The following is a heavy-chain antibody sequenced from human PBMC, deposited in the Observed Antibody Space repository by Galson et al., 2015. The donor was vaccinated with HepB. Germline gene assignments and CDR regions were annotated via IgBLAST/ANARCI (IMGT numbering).Heavy chain of an antibody. Sequence: SLRLSCAASGFTFSSSWMSWVRQAPGKGLEWVGNIKEDGSEKYYVDSLKGRFTISRDNAKNSLYLQMNSLRAEDTAVYYCVRDRGYFVMDYWGQGTLITVSS. D-gene: IGHD2/OR15-2a*01. CDR2: IKEDGSEK. V-gene: IGHV3-7*03. CDR3: VRDRGYFVMDY. CDR1: GFTFSSSW. J-gene: IGHJ4*01.